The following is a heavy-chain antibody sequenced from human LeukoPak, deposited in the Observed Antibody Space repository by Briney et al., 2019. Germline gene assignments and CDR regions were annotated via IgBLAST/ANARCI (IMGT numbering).Heavy chain of an antibody. CDR3: ERDQILRFLEVDYYYYGMDV. J-gene: IGHJ6*02. CDR1: GYTFTSHY. V-gene: IGHV1-46*01. CDR2: INPSGGSP. Sequence: ASVKVSCKASGYTFTSHYMHWVRQAPGQGLEWMGIINPSGGSPSYAQKFQGRVTMTTDTSTSTVYMEVSSLRSEDTAVYYCERDQILRFLEVDYYYYGMDVWGQGTTVTVSS. D-gene: IGHD3-3*01.